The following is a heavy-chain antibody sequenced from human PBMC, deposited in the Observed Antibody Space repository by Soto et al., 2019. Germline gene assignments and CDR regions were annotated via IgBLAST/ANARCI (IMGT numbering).Heavy chain of an antibody. J-gene: IGHJ6*02. CDR3: ARGGLLLWFGEPKDPLYYGMDV. Sequence: QVQLVESGGGVVQPGRSLRLSCAASGFTFSSYGMHWVRQAPGKGLEWVAVIWYDGSNKYYADSVKGRFTISRDNSKNTLYLQMNSLRAEDTAVYYCARGGLLLWFGEPKDPLYYGMDVWGQGTTVTVSS. CDR2: IWYDGSNK. CDR1: GFTFSSYG. V-gene: IGHV3-33*01. D-gene: IGHD3-10*01.